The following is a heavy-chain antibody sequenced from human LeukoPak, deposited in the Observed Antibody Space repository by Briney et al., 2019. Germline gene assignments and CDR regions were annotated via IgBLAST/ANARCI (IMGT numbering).Heavy chain of an antibody. CDR3: ARGWQQLVY. CDR2: ISPSGTS. D-gene: IGHD6-13*01. J-gene: IGHJ4*02. CDR1: GDSISRYY. Sequence: PETLSLTCTVSGDSISRYYWDWIRQPAGKGLEWLGRISPSGTSDYITSLKSRLIISLDKSRNQLFLNLTSVTAADTAIYYCARGWQQLVYWGQGALVIVSS. V-gene: IGHV4-4*07.